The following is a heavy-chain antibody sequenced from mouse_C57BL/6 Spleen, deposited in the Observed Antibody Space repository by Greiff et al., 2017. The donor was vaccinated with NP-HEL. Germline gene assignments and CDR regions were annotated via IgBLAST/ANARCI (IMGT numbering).Heavy chain of an antibody. CDR1: GFTFSSYA. V-gene: IGHV5-4*01. J-gene: IGHJ2*01. D-gene: IGHD1-1*01. Sequence: EVNLVESGGGLVKPGGSLKLSCAASGFTFSSYAMSWVRQTPEKRLEWVATISDGGSYTYYPDNVKGRFTISRDNAKNNLYLQMSHLKSEDTAMYYCARDGTTDYFDYWGQGTTLTVSS. CDR2: ISDGGSYT. CDR3: ARDGTTDYFDY.